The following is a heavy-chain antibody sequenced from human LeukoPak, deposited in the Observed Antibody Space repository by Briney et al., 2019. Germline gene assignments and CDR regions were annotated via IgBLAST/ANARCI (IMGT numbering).Heavy chain of an antibody. Sequence: GGSLRLSCEASGFTVSNNYMSWVRQAPGKGLEWVSTVKSGGTTYYADSVKGRFTISRDNSNNTLYLQMNSLRAEDTAVYYCAREPWGAKGAAWGMDVWGQGTTVAVSS. CDR2: VKSGGTT. CDR3: AREPWGAKGAAWGMDV. D-gene: IGHD1-26*01. J-gene: IGHJ6*02. V-gene: IGHV3-53*01. CDR1: GFTVSNNY.